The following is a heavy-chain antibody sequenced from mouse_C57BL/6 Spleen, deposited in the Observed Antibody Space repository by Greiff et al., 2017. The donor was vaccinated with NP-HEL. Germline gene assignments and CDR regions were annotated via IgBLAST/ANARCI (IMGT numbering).Heavy chain of an antibody. Sequence: QVQLQQPGAELVRPGSSVKLSCKASGYTFTSYWMHWVKQRPIQGLEWIGNIDPSDSETHYNQKFKDKATLTVDKSSSTAYMQLSSLTSEDSAVYYCARTGLGGSYFDVWGTGTTVTVSS. D-gene: IGHD1-1*02. CDR2: IDPSDSET. V-gene: IGHV1-52*01. J-gene: IGHJ1*03. CDR3: ARTGLGGSYFDV. CDR1: GYTFTSYW.